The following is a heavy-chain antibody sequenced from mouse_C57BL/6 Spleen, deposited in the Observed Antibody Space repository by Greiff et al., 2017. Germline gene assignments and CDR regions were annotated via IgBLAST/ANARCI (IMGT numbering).Heavy chain of an antibody. D-gene: IGHD2-3*01. J-gene: IGHJ4*01. CDR2: IYPGDGDT. CDR1: GYAFSSSW. CDR3: ARWGGYYSYYAMDY. Sequence: VQLQQSGPELVKPGASVKISCKASGYAFSSSWMNWVKQRPGKGLEWIGRIYPGDGDTNYNGKFKGKATLTADKSSSTAYMQLSSLTSEDSAVYFCARWGGYYSYYAMDYWGQGTSVTVSS. V-gene: IGHV1-82*01.